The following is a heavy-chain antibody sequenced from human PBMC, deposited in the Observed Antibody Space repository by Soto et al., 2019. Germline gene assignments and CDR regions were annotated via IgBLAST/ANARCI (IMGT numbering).Heavy chain of an antibody. D-gene: IGHD4-4*01. CDR2: IIPMYNKP. CDR3: ARGYSGGYYYAMDV. V-gene: IGHV1-69*01. J-gene: IGHJ6*02. CDR1: GGTFTTYA. Sequence: QVQLVQSGAEVKKPGSSVRVSCQASGGTFTTYAFNWVRQAPGQGLEWMGGIIPMYNKPNYAPNFLGRVTISAVPSTSTAYMELTTLRSEATAVYFCARGYSGGYYYAMDVWGQGTTVTVSS.